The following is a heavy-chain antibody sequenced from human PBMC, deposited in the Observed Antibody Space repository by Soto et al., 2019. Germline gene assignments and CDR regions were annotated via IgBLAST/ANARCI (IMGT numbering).Heavy chain of an antibody. D-gene: IGHD6-19*01. CDR2: ISSSSSYI. J-gene: IGHJ4*02. V-gene: IGHV3-21*04. Sequence: GSRRLSCAASGFTFRSYSMNWVRQAPGKGLEWVSSISSSSSYIYYADSVKGRFTISRDNAKNQFSLHLGSVTATDAAVYYCARDYPYALDVAGYFDVWGPGTSVTVSS. CDR1: GFTFRSYS. CDR3: ARDYPYALDVAGYFDV.